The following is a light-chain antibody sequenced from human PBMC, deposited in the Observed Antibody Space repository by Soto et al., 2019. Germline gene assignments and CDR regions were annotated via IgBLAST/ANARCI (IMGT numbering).Light chain of an antibody. CDR2: EVS. Sequence: QSALTQPASVSGSPGQSIPISCPGTSSDVGGYNYVCWYQQHPGKAPKLMIYEVSNRPSGVSNRFSGSKSGNTASLTISGLQAEDEADYYCSSYAGNNNRGVFGTGTKLTVL. J-gene: IGLJ1*01. CDR3: SSYAGNNNRGV. CDR1: SSDVGGYNY. V-gene: IGLV2-14*01.